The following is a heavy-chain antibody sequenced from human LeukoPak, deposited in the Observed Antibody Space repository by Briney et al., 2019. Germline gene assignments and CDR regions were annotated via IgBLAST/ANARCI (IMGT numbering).Heavy chain of an antibody. J-gene: IGHJ6*02. CDR1: GYTFTSYD. CDR2: MNPNSGNT. CDR3: ARGAPYYDYVWGSYRSSPYGMDV. D-gene: IGHD3-16*02. V-gene: IGHV1-8*01. Sequence: ASVKVSCKASGYTFTSYDINWVRQATGQGLEWMGWMNPNSGNTGYAQKFQGRVTMTRNTSISTAYMELSSLRSEDTAVYYCARGAPYYDYVWGSYRSSPYGMDVWGQGTTVTVSS.